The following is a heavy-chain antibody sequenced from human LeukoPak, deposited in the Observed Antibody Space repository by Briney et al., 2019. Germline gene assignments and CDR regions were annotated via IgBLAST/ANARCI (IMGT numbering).Heavy chain of an antibody. J-gene: IGHJ6*03. Sequence: PGGSLRLSCAASGFTFSSYGMSWVRQAPGKGLEWVSAISGSGGSAYYADSVKGRFTISRDNSKNTLYLQMNSLRAEDTAVYYCARRGYSYGPLGGYYYYMDVWGKGTTVTVSS. CDR1: GFTFSSYG. CDR3: ARRGYSYGPLGGYYYYMDV. D-gene: IGHD5-18*01. V-gene: IGHV3-23*01. CDR2: ISGSGGSA.